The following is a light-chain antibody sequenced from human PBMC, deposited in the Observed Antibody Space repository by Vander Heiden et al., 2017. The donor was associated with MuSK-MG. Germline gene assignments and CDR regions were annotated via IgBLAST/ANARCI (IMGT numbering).Light chain of an antibody. Sequence: SYLPTPPPPVSLAPGQTARITCGGNNIGSKSVHWYQQKPGQAPVLGVYDDSDRPSGIPERFFGSNSGNTATLTISRVEAGDEADYYCQVWDSGSDHVVFGGGTKLTVL. J-gene: IGLJ2*01. CDR1: NIGSKS. V-gene: IGLV3-21*02. CDR3: QVWDSGSDHVV. CDR2: DDS.